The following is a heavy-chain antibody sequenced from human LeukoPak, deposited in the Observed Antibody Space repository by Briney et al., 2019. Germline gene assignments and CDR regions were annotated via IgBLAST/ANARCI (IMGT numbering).Heavy chain of an antibody. Sequence: SENLSLTCAVYGGSFSGYYWSWIRQPPGKGLEWIGEINHSGSTNYNPSLKSRVTISVDTSKNQFSLKLSSVTAADTAVYYCASSSIAVAGSDYWGQGTLVTVSS. V-gene: IGHV4-34*01. CDR2: INHSGST. CDR3: ASSSIAVAGSDY. J-gene: IGHJ4*02. CDR1: GGSFSGYY. D-gene: IGHD6-19*01.